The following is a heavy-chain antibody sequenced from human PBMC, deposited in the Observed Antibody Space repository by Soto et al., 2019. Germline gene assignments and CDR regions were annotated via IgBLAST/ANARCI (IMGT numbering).Heavy chain of an antibody. Sequence: ASVKVSCKASGYTFTSYAMHWVRQAPGQRLEWMGWMNPNSGNTGYAQKFQGRVTMTRNTSISTAYMELSSLRSEDSAVYYCARYYGGNSGDYWGQGTLVTVSS. CDR3: ARYYGGNSGDY. D-gene: IGHD4-17*01. CDR1: GYTFTSYA. V-gene: IGHV1-8*02. J-gene: IGHJ4*02. CDR2: MNPNSGNT.